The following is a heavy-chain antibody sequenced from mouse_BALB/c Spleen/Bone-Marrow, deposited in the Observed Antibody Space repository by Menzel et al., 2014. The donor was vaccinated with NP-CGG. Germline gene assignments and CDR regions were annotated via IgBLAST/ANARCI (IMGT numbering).Heavy chain of an antibody. CDR1: GFTFSNYV. D-gene: IGHD2-3*01. CDR2: ITSGGST. J-gene: IGHJ3*01. V-gene: IGHV5-6-5*01. CDR3: ARGRGGYYEFAY. Sequence: EVQVVESGGGLVKPGGSLKLSCAASGFTFSNYVMSWVRQTPEKRLEWVASITSGGSTYYPGSVKGRFTISRDNARNILYLQMSSLRSEDTAMYYCARGRGGYYEFAYWGQGTLVTVSA.